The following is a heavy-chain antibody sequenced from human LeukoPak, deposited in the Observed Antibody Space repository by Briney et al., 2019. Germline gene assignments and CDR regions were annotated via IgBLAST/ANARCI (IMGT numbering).Heavy chain of an antibody. Sequence: PGGSLRLSCSASGFTFRSFWMTWVRQAPGKGLELVANIKEDGSDANYVDAVKGRFTISRDNAKDSLYLQMNSVRPEDTAVYYCARDIPYGPSYFDYWGQGTLVTVSS. CDR2: IKEDGSDA. CDR1: GFTFRSFW. CDR3: ARDIPYGPSYFDY. V-gene: IGHV3-7*04. D-gene: IGHD2-2*02. J-gene: IGHJ4*02.